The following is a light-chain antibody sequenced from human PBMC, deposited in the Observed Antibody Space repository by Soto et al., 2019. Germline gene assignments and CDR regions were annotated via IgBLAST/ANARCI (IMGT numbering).Light chain of an antibody. V-gene: IGLV2-14*01. CDR2: DV. CDR3: NSSTSSGTVV. J-gene: IGLJ3*02. Sequence: QSALTQPASVSGWHGQSITIYCTGTSSDVGGSNYVSWYQLSPGKAPKLLIYDVDRPSGVSNRFSGSKSGNTASLTISGRQAADEADYYCNSSTSSGTVVFGGWPKVTVL. CDR1: SSDVGGSNY.